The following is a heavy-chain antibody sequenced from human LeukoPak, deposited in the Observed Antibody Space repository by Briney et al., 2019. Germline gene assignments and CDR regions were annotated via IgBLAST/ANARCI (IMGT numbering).Heavy chain of an antibody. J-gene: IGHJ6*03. CDR1: GYTFTTYA. CDR2: ISYDGSNK. CDR3: ARGAKYCSGDSCYYYYYYMDV. V-gene: IGHV3-30*07. Sequence: SCKASGYTFTTYAMNWVRQAPGQGLEWVAVISYDGSNKYYADSVKGRFTISRDNAKNSLYLQMNSLRAEDTAVYYCARGAKYCSGDSCYYYYYYMDVWGKGTTVTVSS. D-gene: IGHD2-15*01.